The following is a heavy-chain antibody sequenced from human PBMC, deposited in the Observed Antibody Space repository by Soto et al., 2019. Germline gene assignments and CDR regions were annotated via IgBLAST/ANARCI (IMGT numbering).Heavy chain of an antibody. CDR3: AKMIVVVIDAFDI. CDR1: GFTFRSYA. J-gene: IGHJ3*02. D-gene: IGHD3-22*01. Sequence: GGSLRLSCAASGFTFRSYAMSWVRQAPGKGLEWVSAISGSGGGTHYADSVKGRFTISRDNFKNTLYLQMNSLRAEDTAVYYCAKMIVVVIDAFDIWGQGTMVTVS. CDR2: ISGSGGGT. V-gene: IGHV3-23*01.